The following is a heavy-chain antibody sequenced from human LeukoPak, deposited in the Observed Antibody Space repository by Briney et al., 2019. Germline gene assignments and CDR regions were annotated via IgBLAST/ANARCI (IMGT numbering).Heavy chain of an antibody. CDR1: GGTFSSYA. D-gene: IGHD2-15*01. CDR2: IIPIFGTA. CDR3: ARTYCSGGSCYRDDY. Sequence: ASVKVSCKASGGTFSSYAISWVRQAPGQGLEWTGRIIPIFGTANYAQKFQGRVTITTDESTSTAYMELSSLRSEDTAVYYCARTYCSGGSCYRDDYWGQGTLVTVSS. J-gene: IGHJ4*02. V-gene: IGHV1-69*05.